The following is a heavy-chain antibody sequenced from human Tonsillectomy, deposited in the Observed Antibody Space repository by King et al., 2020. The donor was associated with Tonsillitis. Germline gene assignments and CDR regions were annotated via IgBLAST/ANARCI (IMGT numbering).Heavy chain of an antibody. CDR3: ATGASGYYYGTFDY. CDR1: GFTFSSYG. V-gene: IGHV3-30*03. Sequence: VQLVESGGGVVQPGRSLRLSCAASGFTFSSYGMHWVRQAPGKGLEWVAVLSYDGSNKYYADSVKGRFTISRDNSKNTLYLQMNSLRAEDTAVYYCATGASGYYYGTFDYWGQGTLVTVSS. J-gene: IGHJ4*02. CDR2: LSYDGSNK. D-gene: IGHD3-22*01.